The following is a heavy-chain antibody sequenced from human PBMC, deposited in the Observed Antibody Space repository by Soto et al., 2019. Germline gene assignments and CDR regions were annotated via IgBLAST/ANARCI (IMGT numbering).Heavy chain of an antibody. D-gene: IGHD2-2*01. J-gene: IGHJ4*02. V-gene: IGHV4-34*01. CDR1: GGSFSGYY. Sequence: PSETLSLTCAVYGGSFSGYYWSWIRQPPGKGLEWIGEINHSGSTNYNPSLKSRVTISVDTSKNQFSLKLSSVTAADTAVYYCARGLGSRYCSSTSCNTNGQGGYWGQGTLVTVSS. CDR3: ARGLGSRYCSSTSCNTNGQGGY. CDR2: INHSGST.